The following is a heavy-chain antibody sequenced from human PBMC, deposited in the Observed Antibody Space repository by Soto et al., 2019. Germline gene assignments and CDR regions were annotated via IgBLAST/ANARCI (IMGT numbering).Heavy chain of an antibody. Sequence: GGSLRLSCSAFGFTFRDYGMHWVRQAPGKGLEWVSYIKSGGTSTNYADSVEGRFTISRDTALNSLYLQMDSLRDEDTAIYYCARENSGDAFDFWGQGILVTVSS. CDR2: IKSGGTST. J-gene: IGHJ4*02. CDR1: GFTFRDYG. D-gene: IGHD4-17*01. V-gene: IGHV3-48*03. CDR3: ARENSGDAFDF.